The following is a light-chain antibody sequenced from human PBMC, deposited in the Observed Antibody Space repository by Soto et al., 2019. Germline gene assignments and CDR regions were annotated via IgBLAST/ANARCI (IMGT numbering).Light chain of an antibody. V-gene: IGKV3-15*01. CDR3: QQYNNWPPWT. J-gene: IGKJ1*01. CDR2: GAS. Sequence: ETVMTQSPATLSVSPGDRVTLSCRASQTIHTNLAWFQQKPGQAPKLLIYGASTRDTGVPARLTGSGSGTEFTLTISSLQSEDFAVYFCQQYNNWPPWTFGQGTKVEI. CDR1: QTIHTN.